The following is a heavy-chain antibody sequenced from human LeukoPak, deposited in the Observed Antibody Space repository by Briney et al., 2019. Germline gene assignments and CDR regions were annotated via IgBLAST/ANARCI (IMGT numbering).Heavy chain of an antibody. D-gene: IGHD5-12*01. V-gene: IGHV3-30-3*01. CDR2: ISYDGSNK. Sequence: PGGSLRLSCAASGFTFSSYAMHWVRQAPGKGLEWVAVISYDGSNKYYADSVKGRFTISGDNSKNTLYLQMNSLRAEDTAVYYCTRDPVATINYFDYWGQRTLVTVSS. J-gene: IGHJ4*02. CDR3: TRDPVATINYFDY. CDR1: GFTFSSYA.